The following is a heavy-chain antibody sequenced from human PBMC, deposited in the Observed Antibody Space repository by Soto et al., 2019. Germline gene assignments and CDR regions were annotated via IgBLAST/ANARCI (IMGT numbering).Heavy chain of an antibody. D-gene: IGHD6-19*01. J-gene: IGHJ4*02. CDR2: INPNSGGT. CDR1: GYTFTGYY. CDR3: ARGGSSGYSFDY. V-gene: IGHV1-2*04. Sequence: QVQLVQSGAEVKKPGASVKVSCKASGYTFTGYYMHWVRQAPGQGLEWMGWINPNSGGTNYAQKLQGWVTMTGDTSIITAYRELSRLRSDDTAVYYCARGGSSGYSFDYWGQGTLVTVSS.